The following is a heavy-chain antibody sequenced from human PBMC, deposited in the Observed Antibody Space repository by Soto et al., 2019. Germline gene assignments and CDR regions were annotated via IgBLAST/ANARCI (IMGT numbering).Heavy chain of an antibody. Sequence: GESLNISCKASVYSFTTYWIAWGRQMPVQGLEWMGVIYPGDSETRYSPSFQGQVTISADTSISTAYLQWSSLKASDTAMYYCMTRGSGTAYWGEGTRVTVYS. CDR2: IYPGDSET. CDR1: VYSFTTYW. CDR3: MTRGSGTAY. J-gene: IGHJ4*02. V-gene: IGHV5-51*01. D-gene: IGHD2-15*01.